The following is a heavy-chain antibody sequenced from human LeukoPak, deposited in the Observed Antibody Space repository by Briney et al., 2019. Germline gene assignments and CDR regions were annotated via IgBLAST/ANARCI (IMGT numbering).Heavy chain of an antibody. CDR1: GFTFSSSA. CDR2: ISASGGST. V-gene: IGHV3-23*01. J-gene: IGHJ4*02. CDR3: AKEVRGYYDSSGSTY. Sequence: GGSLRLSCAASGFTFSSSAMSWVRQVPGKGLEWVSGISASGGSTYYADSVRGRFTISRDNSKNTLYVQMNSLRDEDTAVYYCAKEVRGYYDSSGSTYWGQGTLVTVSS. D-gene: IGHD3-22*01.